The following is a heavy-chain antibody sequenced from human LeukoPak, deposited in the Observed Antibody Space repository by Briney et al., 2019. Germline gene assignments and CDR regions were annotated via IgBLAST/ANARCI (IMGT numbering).Heavy chain of an antibody. J-gene: IGHJ3*02. D-gene: IGHD3-10*01. V-gene: IGHV1-8*01. CDR1: GYTFTSYD. CDR3: ARERYYGSGSYYMGPGAFDI. CDR2: MNPNSGNT. Sequence: ASVKVSCKASGYTFTSYDINWVRQATGQGLEWMGWMNPNSGNTGYAQKFKGRVTMTRNTSISTAYMELSSLRYEDTAVHYCARERYYGSGSYYMGPGAFDIWGQGTMGTVSS.